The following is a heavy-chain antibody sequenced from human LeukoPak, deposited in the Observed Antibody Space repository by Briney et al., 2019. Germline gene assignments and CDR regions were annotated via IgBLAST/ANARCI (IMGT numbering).Heavy chain of an antibody. Sequence: GGSLRLSCAASGFTFSSYGMHWVRQAPGKGLEWVAVISYDGSNKYYADSVKGRFTIPRDNSKNTLYLQMNSLRAEDTAVYYCARDSRWRYSYGSFYFDYWGQGTLVTVSS. CDR1: GFTFSSYG. CDR3: ARDSRWRYSYGSFYFDY. J-gene: IGHJ4*02. D-gene: IGHD5-18*01. CDR2: ISYDGSNK. V-gene: IGHV3-30*19.